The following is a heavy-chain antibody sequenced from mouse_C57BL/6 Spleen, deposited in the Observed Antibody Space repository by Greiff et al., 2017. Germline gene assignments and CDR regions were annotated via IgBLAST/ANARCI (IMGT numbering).Heavy chain of an antibody. CDR1: GYTFTSYW. V-gene: IGHV1-50*01. CDR3: ARWELTGNWYFDV. J-gene: IGHJ1*03. CDR2: IVPTDSYT. D-gene: IGHD4-1*01. Sequence: QVQLQQSGAELVKPGASVKLSCKASGYTFTSYWMQWVKQRPGQGLEWSGEIVPTDSYTNYNRKFKGKATLTVDKSSSTAYMQLSCLTYEASAVFYGARWELTGNWYFDVWGTGATVAVS.